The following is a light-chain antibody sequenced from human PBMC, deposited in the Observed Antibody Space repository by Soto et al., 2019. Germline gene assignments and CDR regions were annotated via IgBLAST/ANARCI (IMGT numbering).Light chain of an antibody. CDR1: QGINIF. V-gene: IGKV1-9*01. CDR3: QQYNSYAWT. Sequence: DIQLTQSPSFLSASVGDRVTITCRASQGINIFLAWFQQKPGKAPNLLISAASTLQSGVPSRFSGSGSETEFTLTITSLQPEDSATYYCQQYNSYAWTFGQGTKVDIK. CDR2: AAS. J-gene: IGKJ1*01.